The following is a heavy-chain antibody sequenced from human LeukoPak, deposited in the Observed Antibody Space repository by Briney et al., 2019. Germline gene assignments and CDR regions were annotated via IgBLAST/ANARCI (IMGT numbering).Heavy chain of an antibody. CDR2: INSDGSAT. D-gene: IGHD3-16*02. V-gene: IGHV3-74*01. CDR3: ARGTAGYHSSYFDY. Sequence: GGSLRLSCAASGFTFGSPWMHWVRQAQGKGLVWVSRINSDGSATAYADSVKGRFTISRDNAENTLYLQMNSLRAEDTAVYYCARGTAGYHSSYFDYWGQGTLVTVSS. J-gene: IGHJ4*02. CDR1: GFTFGSPW.